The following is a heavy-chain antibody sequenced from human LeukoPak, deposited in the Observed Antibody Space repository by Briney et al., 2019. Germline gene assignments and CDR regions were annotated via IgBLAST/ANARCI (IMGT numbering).Heavy chain of an antibody. Sequence: GGSLRLSCAASGFTFSSYAMSWVRRAPGKGLEWVSAISGSGGSTYYTDSVRGRFTISRDNSKNTLYLQMNSLRAEDTAVYYCAKDAQWLVRGYFDFWGQGTLVTVSS. CDR1: GFTFSSYA. V-gene: IGHV3-23*01. CDR3: AKDAQWLVRGYFDF. CDR2: ISGSGGST. J-gene: IGHJ4*02. D-gene: IGHD6-19*01.